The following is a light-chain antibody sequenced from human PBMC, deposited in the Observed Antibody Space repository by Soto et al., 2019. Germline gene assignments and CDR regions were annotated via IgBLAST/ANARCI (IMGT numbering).Light chain of an antibody. CDR2: LGS. CDR3: MQALQSPYT. CDR1: QSIRQSNGYNY. Sequence: DIVMTQSPLSLPVTPGEPASISCRSSQSIRQSNGYNYLDWYLQKPGQSPQLLISLGSNRASGVPARFSGSGSATDFTLNIARVEAEDFGVYYCMQALQSPYTFGQGTKLEIK. J-gene: IGKJ2*01. V-gene: IGKV2-28*01.